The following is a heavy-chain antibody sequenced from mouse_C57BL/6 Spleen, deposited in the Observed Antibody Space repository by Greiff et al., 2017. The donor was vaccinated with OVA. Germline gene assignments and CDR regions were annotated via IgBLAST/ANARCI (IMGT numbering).Heavy chain of an antibody. CDR2: IDPSDSYT. CDR3: ARTNYSNYPFAY. J-gene: IGHJ3*01. CDR1: GYTFTSYW. V-gene: IGHV1-50*01. Sequence: QVQLQQPGAELVKPGASVKLSCKASGYTFTSYWMQWVKQRPGQGLEWIGEIDPSDSYTNYNQKFKGQATLTVDTSSSTAYMQLSSLTSEDSAVYYCARTNYSNYPFAYWGQGTLVTVSA. D-gene: IGHD2-5*01.